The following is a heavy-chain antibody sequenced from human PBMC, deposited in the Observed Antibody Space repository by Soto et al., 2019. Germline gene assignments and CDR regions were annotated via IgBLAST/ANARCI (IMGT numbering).Heavy chain of an antibody. J-gene: IGHJ4*02. D-gene: IGHD6-13*01. V-gene: IGHV1-3*01. CDR1: GYTFTSYA. CDR2: INAGNGNT. CDR3: ARGAAAGNFLDFDY. Sequence: SSVKVSCKASGYTFTSYAMHWVRQAPGQRLEWMGWINAGNGNTKYSQKFQGRVTITRDTSASTAYMELSSLRSEDTAVYYCARGAAAGNFLDFDYWGQGTLVTVSS.